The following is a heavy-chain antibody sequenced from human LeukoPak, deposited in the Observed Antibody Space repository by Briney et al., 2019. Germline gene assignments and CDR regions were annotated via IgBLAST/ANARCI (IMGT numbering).Heavy chain of an antibody. CDR1: GFTFSSYA. CDR2: ISGSGGST. V-gene: IGHV3-23*01. Sequence: GGSLRPSCAASGFTFSSYAMSWVRQAPGKGLEWVSAISGSGGSTYYADSVKGRFTISRDNSKNTLYPQMNSLRAEDTAVYYCARDRIKSGSYYFDYWGQGTLVTVSS. D-gene: IGHD1-26*01. CDR3: ARDRIKSGSYYFDY. J-gene: IGHJ4*02.